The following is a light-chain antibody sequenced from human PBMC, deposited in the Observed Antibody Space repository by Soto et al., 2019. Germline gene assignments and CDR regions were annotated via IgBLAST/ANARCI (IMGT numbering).Light chain of an antibody. CDR3: QQSYSTPPYT. Sequence: IQMTQSPSTLSASVGDRVTITCRASQSINTWLAWYQQKPGKAPTLLIYAASNLQGGVPSRFSGSGSGTEFTLTISSLQPEDFATYYCQQSYSTPPYTFGQGTRLEIK. CDR2: AAS. CDR1: QSINTW. J-gene: IGKJ5*01. V-gene: IGKV1-39*01.